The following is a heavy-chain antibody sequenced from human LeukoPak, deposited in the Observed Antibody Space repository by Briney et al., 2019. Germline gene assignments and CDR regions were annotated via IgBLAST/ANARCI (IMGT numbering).Heavy chain of an antibody. CDR3: AKDLTYYYDSSGYYTFDY. J-gene: IGHJ4*02. CDR1: GFTFSSYG. CDR2: IRYDGSNK. Sequence: GRSLRLSCAACGFTFSSYGMHWVRQAPGKGLEWVAFIRYDGSNKYYADSVKGRFTISRDNSKNTLYLQMNSLRAEDTAVYYCAKDLTYYYDSSGYYTFDYWGQGTLVTVSS. D-gene: IGHD3-22*01. V-gene: IGHV3-30*02.